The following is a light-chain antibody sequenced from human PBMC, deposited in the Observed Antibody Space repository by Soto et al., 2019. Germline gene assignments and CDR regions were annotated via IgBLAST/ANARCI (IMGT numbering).Light chain of an antibody. V-gene: IGKV3-11*01. CDR1: QSISSS. J-gene: IGKJ4*01. CDR3: QQRSDWPLT. Sequence: EIVLTQSPGTLSLSPGERATLSCRASQSISSSLAWYQQKPGQSPRLLIYDASNRATGTPARFSGSGSGTDFTLTISSLEPEDFAVYYCQQRSDWPLTFGGGTKVEIK. CDR2: DAS.